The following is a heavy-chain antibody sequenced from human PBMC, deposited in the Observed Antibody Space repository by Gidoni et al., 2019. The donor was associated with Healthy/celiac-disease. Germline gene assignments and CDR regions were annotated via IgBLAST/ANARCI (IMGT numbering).Heavy chain of an antibody. Sequence: EVQLVESGGGLVKPGGSLRLSCAASGFSFPNAWMGWVRQAPGKGLEWVGRIKSKTDGGTTDYAAPVKGRFTISRDDSKRTLHLQMNSLKTEDTAVYYCTTGLGRYYGSGFDYWGQGTLVTVSS. J-gene: IGHJ4*02. CDR2: IKSKTDGGTT. D-gene: IGHD1-26*01. CDR3: TTGLGRYYGSGFDY. CDR1: GFSFPNAW. V-gene: IGHV3-15*01.